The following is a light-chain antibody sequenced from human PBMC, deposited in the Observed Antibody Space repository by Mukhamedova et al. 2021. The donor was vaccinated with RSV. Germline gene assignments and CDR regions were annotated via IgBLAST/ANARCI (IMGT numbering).Light chain of an antibody. CDR1: QSVSNSY. Sequence: GERATLSCRASQSVSNSYVAWYQQKPGQPPRLLIYGASSSATGIPDRFSGSESGTDFTLTISRLEPEDFAVYYCHQYGKSPWTFG. CDR2: GAS. J-gene: IGKJ1*01. CDR3: HQYGKSPWT. V-gene: IGKV3-20*01.